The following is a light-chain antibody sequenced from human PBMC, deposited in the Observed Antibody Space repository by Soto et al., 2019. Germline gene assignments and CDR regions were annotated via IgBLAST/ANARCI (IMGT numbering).Light chain of an antibody. Sequence: EIVLTQSPPTLSLSPGERATLSCRASQSVNNYLAWYRQKPGQAPRLLIYAASNRATGIPARFSGSGSGTDFTLTSSSLEPEDFTVYYCQQSSSWPQVTFGGGTRVEIK. CDR2: AAS. V-gene: IGKV3-11*01. CDR1: QSVNNY. CDR3: QQSSSWPQVT. J-gene: IGKJ4*01.